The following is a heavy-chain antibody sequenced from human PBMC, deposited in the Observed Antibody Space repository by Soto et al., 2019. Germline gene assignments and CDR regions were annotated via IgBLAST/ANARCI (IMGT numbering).Heavy chain of an antibody. CDR1: GYTFTNYG. CDR3: SSVTTVGFHFES. D-gene: IGHD4-17*01. CDR2: ISAYNGNT. V-gene: IGHV1-18*01. J-gene: IGHJ4*02. Sequence: ASVKVSCKASGYTFTNYGFSWVLQAPGQGLEWMGWISAYNGNTNYAQNLQGRVTMTTDTSTSTVYMELRSLRSDDTAVYYCSSVTTVGFHFESSGQGTLVTVAS.